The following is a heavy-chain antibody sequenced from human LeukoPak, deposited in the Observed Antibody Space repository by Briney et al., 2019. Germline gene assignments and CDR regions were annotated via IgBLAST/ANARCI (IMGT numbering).Heavy chain of an antibody. D-gene: IGHD4-17*01. CDR1: GFSLSTSGVG. CDR2: IYWDDDK. V-gene: IGHV2-5*02. Sequence: SGPTLVNPTQTLTLTCTFSGFSLSTSGVGVGWIRQPPGKALEWLAPIYWDDDKRYSPSLKSRLTVTTDTSKNQVVLTMTNMDPVDTATYYCAHRYGLGYFDYWGQGTLVTVSS. CDR3: AHRYGLGYFDY. J-gene: IGHJ4*02.